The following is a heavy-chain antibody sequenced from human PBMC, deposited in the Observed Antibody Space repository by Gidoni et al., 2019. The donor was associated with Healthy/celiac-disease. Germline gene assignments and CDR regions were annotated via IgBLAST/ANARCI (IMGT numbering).Heavy chain of an antibody. CDR3: AISHPYLSGYEPRRYSSSWYWFDP. CDR2: IIPIFGTA. J-gene: IGHJ5*02. CDR1: GGTFSSYA. V-gene: IGHV1-69*01. Sequence: QVQLVQSGAEVKKPGSSVKVSCKASGGTFSSYAISWVRQAPGQGLEWMGGIIPIFGTANYAQKFQGRVTITADESTSTAYMELSSLRSEDTAVYYCAISHPYLSGYEPRRYSSSWYWFDPWGQGTLVTVSS. D-gene: IGHD6-13*01.